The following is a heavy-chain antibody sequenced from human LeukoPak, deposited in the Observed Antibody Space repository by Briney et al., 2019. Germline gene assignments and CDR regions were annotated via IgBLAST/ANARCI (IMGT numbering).Heavy chain of an antibody. D-gene: IGHD3-10*02. Sequence: GSLRLSCAASGFTFSNYWMSWVRQAPGKGLEWVANIKHDGSENYYMDSVEGRFTISRDNAKNSLYLQMNSLRAEDTAVYYCAELGITMIGGVWGKGTTVTISS. J-gene: IGHJ6*04. V-gene: IGHV3-7*01. CDR2: IKHDGSEN. CDR1: GFTFSNYW. CDR3: AELGITMIGGV.